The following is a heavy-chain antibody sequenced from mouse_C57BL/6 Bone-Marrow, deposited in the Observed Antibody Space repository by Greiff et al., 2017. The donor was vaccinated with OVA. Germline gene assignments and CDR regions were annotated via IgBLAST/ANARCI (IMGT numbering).Heavy chain of an antibody. Sequence: DVQLQQSGPELVKPGASVKISCKASGYTFTDYYMNWVKQSHGKSLEWIGDINPNNGGTSYNQKFKGKATLTVDKSSSTAYMELRSLTSEDSAVYYCAREANWDPYYFDYWGQGTTLTVSS. CDR1: GYTFTDYY. CDR2: INPNNGGT. J-gene: IGHJ2*01. V-gene: IGHV1-26*01. D-gene: IGHD4-1*01. CDR3: AREANWDPYYFDY.